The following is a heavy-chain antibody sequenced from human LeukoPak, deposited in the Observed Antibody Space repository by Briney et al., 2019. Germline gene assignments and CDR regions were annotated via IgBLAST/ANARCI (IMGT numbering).Heavy chain of an antibody. CDR1: GGSISSYY. CDR3: ARGQGGNYYLNYFDY. Sequence: SETLSLTCTISGGSISSYYWSWIRRPPGKGLEWIGYIYYSGSTNYNPSLKSRVTISVDTSKNQFSLKLTSVIAADTAVYYCARGQGGNYYLNYFDYWGQGALVTVSS. V-gene: IGHV4-59*01. J-gene: IGHJ4*02. CDR2: IYYSGST. D-gene: IGHD1-26*01.